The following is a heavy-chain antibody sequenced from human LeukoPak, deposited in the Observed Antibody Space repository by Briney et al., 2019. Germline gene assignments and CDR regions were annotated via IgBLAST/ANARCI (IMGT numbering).Heavy chain of an antibody. D-gene: IGHD2-2*02. CDR3: ARGVCSGTSCYIDY. CDR2: ISGSGGST. J-gene: IGHJ4*02. CDR1: GFTFTSYA. Sequence: GGSLRLSCAASGFTFTSYAMSWVRQAPGKGLEGFPAISGSGGSTYFADSVKGRFTISRDNSKNTLYLQMNSLRAEDTAIYYCARGVCSGTSCYIDYWGQGTLVTVSS. V-gene: IGHV3-23*01.